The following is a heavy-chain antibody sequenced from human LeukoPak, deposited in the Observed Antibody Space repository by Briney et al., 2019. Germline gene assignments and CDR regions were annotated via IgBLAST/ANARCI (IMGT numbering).Heavy chain of an antibody. J-gene: IGHJ4*02. D-gene: IGHD3-22*01. CDR1: EFTFSSYA. CDR3: ARGYYDSSGTFDY. CDR2: VSYDGSNK. V-gene: IGHV3-30*04. Sequence: GRSLRLSCAASEFTFSSYAMHWVRQAPGKGLEWVAVVSYDGSNKYYADSVKGRFTISRDNSKNTLYLQMNSLRAEDTAVYYCARGYYDSSGTFDYWGQGTLVTVSS.